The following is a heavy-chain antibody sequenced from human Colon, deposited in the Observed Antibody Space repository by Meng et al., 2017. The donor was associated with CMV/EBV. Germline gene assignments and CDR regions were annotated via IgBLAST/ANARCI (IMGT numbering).Heavy chain of an antibody. Sequence: GESLKISCAVSGFTFTTHAMHWVRQAPGKGLEWVTVISYDGNNKYYADSVKGRFTISRDNSNKTLYLQMNSLRPEDTAVYYCVRGTQDLDGSSYYSFYFDYWGQGTLVTVSS. CDR3: VRGTQDLDGSSYYSFYFDY. CDR2: ISYDGNNK. V-gene: IGHV3-30-3*01. CDR1: GFTFTTHA. D-gene: IGHD3-22*01. J-gene: IGHJ4*02.